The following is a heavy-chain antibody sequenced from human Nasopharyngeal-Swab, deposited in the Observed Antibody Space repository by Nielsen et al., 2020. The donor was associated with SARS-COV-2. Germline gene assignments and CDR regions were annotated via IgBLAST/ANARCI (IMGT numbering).Heavy chain of an antibody. D-gene: IGHD4-23*01. CDR1: GFTFSSYE. CDR2: ISSSGSTI. CDR3: ARDRHGDDSRNYYYGMDV. V-gene: IGHV3-48*03. J-gene: IGHJ6*02. Sequence: GESLKISCAASGFTFSSYEMNWVRQAPGKGPEWVSYISSSGSTIYYADSVKGRFTISRDNAKKSLYLQMNSLRAEDTAVYYCARDRHGDDSRNYYYGMDVWGQGTTVSVSS.